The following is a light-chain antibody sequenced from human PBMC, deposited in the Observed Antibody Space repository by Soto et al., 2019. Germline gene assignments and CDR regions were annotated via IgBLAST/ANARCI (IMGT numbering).Light chain of an antibody. CDR2: EVS. CDR1: SSDVGGYNY. Sequence: QSALTQPASVSGSPGKSITISCTGTSSDVGGYNYVSWYQQHPGKAPKLMIYEVSNRPSGVSNRFSGSKSGNTASLTISGLQAEDEADYYCSPYTISSTRVFGTGKKVTVL. CDR3: SPYTISSTRV. J-gene: IGLJ1*01. V-gene: IGLV2-14*01.